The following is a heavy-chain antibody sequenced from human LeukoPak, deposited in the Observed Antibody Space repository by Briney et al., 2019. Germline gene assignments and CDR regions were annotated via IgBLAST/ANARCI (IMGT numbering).Heavy chain of an antibody. CDR1: GDSVSSNSAA. V-gene: IGHV6-1*01. Sequence: SQTLSLTCAISGDSVSSNSAAWNWIRQSPSRGLEWLGRTYYRSKWYNDYAVSVKSRITINPDTSKNQFSLQLNSVTPEDTAVYYCARGGGYCSGGTCYFFDYWGQGTLVTVSS. J-gene: IGHJ4*02. CDR2: TYYRSKWYN. CDR3: ARGGGYCSGGTCYFFDY. D-gene: IGHD2-15*01.